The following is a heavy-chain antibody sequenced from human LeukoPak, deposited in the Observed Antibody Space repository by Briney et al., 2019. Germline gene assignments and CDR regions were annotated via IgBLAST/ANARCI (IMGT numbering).Heavy chain of an antibody. CDR3: ARMSWVAAAGTQPIDY. Sequence: GSLRLSCAASGFTFSSYGMHWVRQAPGKGLEWVAVIWYDGSNKYYADSVKGRFTISRDNSKNTLYLQMNSLRAEDTAVYYCARMSWVAAAGTQPIDYWGQGTLVTVSS. D-gene: IGHD6-13*01. CDR1: GFTFSSYG. V-gene: IGHV3-33*01. CDR2: IWYDGSNK. J-gene: IGHJ4*02.